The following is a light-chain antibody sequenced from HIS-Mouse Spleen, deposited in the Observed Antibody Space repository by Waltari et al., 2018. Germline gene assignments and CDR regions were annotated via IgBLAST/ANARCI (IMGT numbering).Light chain of an antibody. V-gene: IGLV2-23*01. CDR3: CSYAGSSTWV. CDR1: SSDVGSYNL. Sequence: QSALTQPASVSGSPGQSITISCTGTSSDVGSYNLVPWYQQQPGKAPKLMSYEGSKRPSGVSNRFSGSRSGNTASLTISGLQAEDEADYYCCSYAGSSTWVFGGGTKLTVL. CDR2: EGS. J-gene: IGLJ3*02.